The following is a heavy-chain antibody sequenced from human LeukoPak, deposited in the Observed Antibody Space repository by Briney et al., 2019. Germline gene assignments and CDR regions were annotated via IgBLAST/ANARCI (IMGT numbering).Heavy chain of an antibody. CDR3: ARMGDIVVVPAAYSFDY. J-gene: IGHJ4*02. D-gene: IGHD2-2*01. CDR1: GGTFSSNA. V-gene: IGHV1-69*13. Sequence: SVKVSCKASGGTFSSNAISWVRQAPGQGLEWMGGIIPIFGTANYAQKFQGRVTITADESTSTAYMELSSLRSEDTAVYYCARMGDIVVVPAAYSFDYWGQGTLVTVSS. CDR2: IIPIFGTA.